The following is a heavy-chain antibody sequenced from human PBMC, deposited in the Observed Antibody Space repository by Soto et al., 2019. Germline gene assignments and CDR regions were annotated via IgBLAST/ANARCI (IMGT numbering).Heavy chain of an antibody. CDR3: TAETYCGGGSCPEH. CDR2: IKSKGGGGTT. J-gene: IGHJ1*01. CDR1: GPNFSNFW. Sequence: EVQLAESGGGLVKPGGSLRLSCAASGPNFSNFWMSWVRQPPGKGLEWVGRIKSKGGGGTTDYAAPVKGRFTVSRDDSENTLYLQMRSLKTEDTAVYYCTAETYCGGGSCPEHWGQGTLVTVSS. D-gene: IGHD2-15*01. V-gene: IGHV3-15*01.